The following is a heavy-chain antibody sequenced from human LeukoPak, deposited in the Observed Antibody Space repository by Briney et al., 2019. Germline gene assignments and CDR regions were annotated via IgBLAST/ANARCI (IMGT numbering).Heavy chain of an antibody. CDR1: GYTFTSYD. CDR2: MNPISGNT. D-gene: IGHD3-10*01. V-gene: IGHV1-8*01. CDR3: ARVLLWFGELYYYMDV. J-gene: IGHJ6*03. Sequence: ASVKVSCKASGYTFTSYDINWVRQATGQGLEWMGWMNPISGNTGHAQKFQGRVTMTRDTSISTAYMELSSLRSDDTAVYYCARVLLWFGELYYYMDVWGKGTTVTISS.